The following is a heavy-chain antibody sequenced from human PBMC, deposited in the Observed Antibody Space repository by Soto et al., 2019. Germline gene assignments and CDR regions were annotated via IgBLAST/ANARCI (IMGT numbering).Heavy chain of an antibody. CDR1: GFTFSSYA. CDR2: ISGSGGST. V-gene: IGHV3-23*01. CDR3: AKDPVAVAGYNWFDP. D-gene: IGHD6-19*01. Sequence: GGSLRLSCAASGFTFSSYAMSWVRQAPGKGLEWVSEISGSGGSTYYADSVKGRFTISRDNSKNTLYLQMNSLRAADTAVYYCAKDPVAVAGYNWFDPWGQGTLVTVSS. J-gene: IGHJ5*02.